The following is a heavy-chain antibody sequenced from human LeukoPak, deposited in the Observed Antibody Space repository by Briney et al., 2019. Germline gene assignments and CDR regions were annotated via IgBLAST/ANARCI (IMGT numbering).Heavy chain of an antibody. D-gene: IGHD3-16*01. CDR2: IWYDGSNK. V-gene: IGHV3-33*01. J-gene: IGHJ4*02. Sequence: GSLRLSCAASGFTFSSYGMHWVRQAPGKGLEWVAVIWYDGSNKYYADSVKGRFTISRDNSKNTLYLQMNSLRAEDTAVYYCARGSGGGYYDYVWGSPGPFDYWGQGTLVTVSS. CDR1: GFTFSSYG. CDR3: ARGSGGGYYDYVWGSPGPFDY.